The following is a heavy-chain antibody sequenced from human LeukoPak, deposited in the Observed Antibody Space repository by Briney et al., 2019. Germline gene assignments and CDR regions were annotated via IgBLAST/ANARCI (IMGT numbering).Heavy chain of an antibody. CDR3: ASSERDNYDFWSGYYMRYVDY. CDR1: GYTFTSYG. J-gene: IGHJ4*02. D-gene: IGHD3-3*01. Sequence: AASVKVSCKASGYTFTSYGISWVRQAPGQGLEWMGWISAYNGNTNYAQKLQGRVTMTTDTSTSTAYMELRSLRSDDTAVYYCASSERDNYDFWSGYYMRYVDYWGQGTLVTVSS. V-gene: IGHV1-18*01. CDR2: ISAYNGNT.